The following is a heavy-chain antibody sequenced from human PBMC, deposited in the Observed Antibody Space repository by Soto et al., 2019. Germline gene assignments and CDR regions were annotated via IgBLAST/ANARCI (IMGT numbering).Heavy chain of an antibody. CDR3: ARVFRGSSGY. Sequence: SETLSLTCAVYGGSFSGYYWSWIRQPPGKGLEWIGEINHSGSTNYNPSLKSRVTISVDTSKNQFSLKLSSVTAADTAVYYCARVFRGSSGYCGQGTLVTVSA. D-gene: IGHD3-10*01. CDR2: INHSGST. J-gene: IGHJ4*02. V-gene: IGHV4-34*01. CDR1: GGSFSGYY.